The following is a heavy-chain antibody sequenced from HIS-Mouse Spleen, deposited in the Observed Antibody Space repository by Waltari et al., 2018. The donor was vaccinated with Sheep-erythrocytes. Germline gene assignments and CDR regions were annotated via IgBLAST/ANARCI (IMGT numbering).Heavy chain of an antibody. D-gene: IGHD1-26*01. V-gene: IGHV4-59*08. CDR3: ARLELGQFDY. J-gene: IGHJ4*02. Sequence: QVQLQESGPGLVKPSETLPLTCTVSGGSISSYYWSWIRQPPGKGLEWIGYIYYSGSTNYNPSLKSRVTISVDTSKNQFSLKLSSVTAADTAVYYCARLELGQFDYWGQGTLVTVSS. CDR1: GGSISSYY. CDR2: IYYSGST.